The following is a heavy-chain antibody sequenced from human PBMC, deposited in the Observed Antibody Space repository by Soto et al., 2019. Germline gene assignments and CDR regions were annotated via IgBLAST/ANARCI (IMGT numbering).Heavy chain of an antibody. Sequence: ASVKVSCKASGYTFTSYDINWVRQATGQGLEWMGWMNPNSGNTGYAQKFQGRVTMTRNTSISTAYMELSSMRSEDTAVYYCARRDTVNTLMRYYYYGMDVWGQGTTVTVSS. D-gene: IGHD4-4*01. CDR2: MNPNSGNT. V-gene: IGHV1-8*01. J-gene: IGHJ6*02. CDR3: ARRDTVNTLMRYYYYGMDV. CDR1: GYTFTSYD.